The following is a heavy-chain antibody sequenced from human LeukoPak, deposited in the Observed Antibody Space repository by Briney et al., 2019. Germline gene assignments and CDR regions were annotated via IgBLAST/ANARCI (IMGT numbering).Heavy chain of an antibody. D-gene: IGHD6-13*01. V-gene: IGHV3-23*01. CDR1: GFTFSSYV. CDR2: ISGGGGST. Sequence: TGGSLRLSCAASGFTFSSYVMSWVRQAPGKGLEWVSGISGGGGSTYYADSVKGRFTISRDNSKSTLYLQMNSLRAEDTAVYYCAKDRTYSSSWYEAFDIWGQGTMVTVSS. J-gene: IGHJ3*02. CDR3: AKDRTYSSSWYEAFDI.